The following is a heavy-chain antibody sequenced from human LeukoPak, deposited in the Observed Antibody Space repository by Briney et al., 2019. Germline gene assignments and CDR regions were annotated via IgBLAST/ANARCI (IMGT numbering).Heavy chain of an antibody. CDR2: ISGSGGST. CDR3: ARDTRGSYVPGLDS. V-gene: IGHV3-23*01. CDR1: GFTFSSYA. D-gene: IGHD1-26*01. Sequence: GGSLRLSCAASGFTFSSYAMSWVRQAPGKGLEWVSAISGSGGSTYYADSVKGRFTISRDNSKNTLYLQMNSLRAEDTAVYYCARDTRGSYVPGLDSWGQGTLVTVSS. J-gene: IGHJ4*02.